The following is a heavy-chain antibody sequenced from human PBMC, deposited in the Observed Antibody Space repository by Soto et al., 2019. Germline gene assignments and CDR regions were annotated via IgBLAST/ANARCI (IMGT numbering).Heavy chain of an antibody. V-gene: IGHV3-23*01. J-gene: IGHJ4*02. CDR1: GFTFTSYA. CDR3: ARGTSGYSGYDLPPDY. Sequence: EVQLLESGGGLVQPGGSLRLSCAASGFTFTSYAMRWVRQAPGKGLEWVSTISHSGGSTYYADSVKGRFTISRDNAKNSLYLQMNSLRAEDTAVYCCARGTSGYSGYDLPPDYWGRGTLVTVSS. CDR2: ISHSGGST. D-gene: IGHD5-12*01.